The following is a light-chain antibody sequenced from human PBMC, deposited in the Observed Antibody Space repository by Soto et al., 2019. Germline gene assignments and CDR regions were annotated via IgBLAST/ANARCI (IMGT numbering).Light chain of an antibody. CDR3: QQYNTDLTWT. CDR1: QSVSMW. CDR2: DAS. V-gene: IGKV1-5*01. Sequence: TQMTQSPSTLSASVGDRVTITCRASQSVSMWLAWYQQKPGKAPRLLIYDASNLESGVPSRFSGSGSRTEFTLTITSLQPEDAATYYCQQYNTDLTWTFGQGTKVEIK. J-gene: IGKJ1*01.